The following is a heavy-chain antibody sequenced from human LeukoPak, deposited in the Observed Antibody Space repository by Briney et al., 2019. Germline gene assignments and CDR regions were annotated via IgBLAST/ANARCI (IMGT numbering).Heavy chain of an antibody. CDR3: ARDQQYQRPAGWFDP. Sequence: PSGTLSLTCTVSGGSISRGDSYWGWIRQPPRKGLEWIGSISFSGSTYYNPSLKSRVTISIDTSKNQFSLNLTSVTAADTAVYYCARDQQYQRPAGWFDPWGQGTLVTVSS. J-gene: IGHJ5*02. D-gene: IGHD2-2*01. CDR2: ISFSGST. V-gene: IGHV4-39*01. CDR1: GGSISRGDSY.